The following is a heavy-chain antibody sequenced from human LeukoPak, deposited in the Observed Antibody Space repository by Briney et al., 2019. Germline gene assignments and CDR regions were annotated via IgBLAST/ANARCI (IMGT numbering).Heavy chain of an antibody. J-gene: IGHJ4*02. CDR1: GFTFSSYA. V-gene: IGHV3-23*01. D-gene: IGHD3-22*01. CDR2: ISGSGTST. Sequence: PGGSLRLSCAASGFTFSSYAMSWVRQAPGKGLEWVSVISGSGTSTYYADSVKGRFTISRDNCKNTLYLQMNSLRAEDTAVYYCAKIPRVSMIAVLITAYFDCWGQGTLVTVSS. CDR3: AKIPRVSMIAVLITAYFDC.